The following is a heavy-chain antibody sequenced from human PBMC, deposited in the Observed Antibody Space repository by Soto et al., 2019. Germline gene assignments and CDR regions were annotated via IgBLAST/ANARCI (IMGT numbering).Heavy chain of an antibody. CDR3: TTGWSSKDY. V-gene: IGHV3-15*01. J-gene: IGHJ4*02. CDR2: IRSESDGGTT. Sequence: EVQLVESGGGLVKPGGSLRLSCAASGFIFNDAWMNWVRQAPGKGLEWVGRIRSESDGGTTDYAAPVKDRFIISREDSKNMVYLQMDSLKTEDTAVYFCTTGWSSKDYWGQGTRVTVSS. CDR1: GFIFNDAW. D-gene: IGHD6-13*01.